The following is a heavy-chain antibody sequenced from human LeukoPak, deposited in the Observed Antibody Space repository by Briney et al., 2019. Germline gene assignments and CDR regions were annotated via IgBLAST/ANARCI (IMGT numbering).Heavy chain of an antibody. V-gene: IGHV3-23*01. J-gene: IGHJ4*02. D-gene: IGHD3-10*01. CDR1: GFTFSSYA. CDR2: ISGSGGST. CDR3: AKYRGFGDSYDS. Sequence: GGSLRLSCAASGFTFSSYAMSWVRQAPGKGLEWVSAISGSGGSTYYADFVKGRFTISRDTSKNTLFLQMNSLRAEDTAIYYCAKYRGFGDSYDSWGQGTLVTVSS.